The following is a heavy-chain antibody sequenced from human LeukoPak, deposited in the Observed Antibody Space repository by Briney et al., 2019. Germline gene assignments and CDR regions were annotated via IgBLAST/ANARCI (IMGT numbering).Heavy chain of an antibody. J-gene: IGHJ6*03. CDR3: ARHVGYSGSEGPFYYMDV. D-gene: IGHD1-26*01. CDR1: GYTFTSYG. Sequence: ASVKVSCKASGYTFTSYGISWVRQAPGQGLEWMGWISAYNGNTNYAQKLQGRVTMTTDTSTSTAYMELRSLRSDDTAMYYCARHVGYSGSEGPFYYMDVWGKGTTVTVSS. V-gene: IGHV1-18*01. CDR2: ISAYNGNT.